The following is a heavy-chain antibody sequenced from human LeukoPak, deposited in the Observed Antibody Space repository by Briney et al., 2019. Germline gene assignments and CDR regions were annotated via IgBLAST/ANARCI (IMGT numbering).Heavy chain of an antibody. V-gene: IGHV4-38-2*02. CDR2: IYHSGST. CDR3: ARDDLVVPAANPDDY. CDR1: GYPISSGYY. J-gene: IGHJ4*02. Sequence: KPSETLSLTCTVSGYPISSGYYWGWIRQPPGKGLEWIGSIYHSGSTYYNPSLKSRVTISVDTSKNQFSLKLSSVTAADTAVYYCARDDLVVPAANPDDYWGQGTLVTVTS. D-gene: IGHD2-2*01.